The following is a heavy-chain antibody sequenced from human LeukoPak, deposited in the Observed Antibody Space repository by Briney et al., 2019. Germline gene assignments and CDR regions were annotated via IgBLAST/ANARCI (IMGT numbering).Heavy chain of an antibody. Sequence: GASVKVSCKASGYTFTGYYMHWVRQAPGQGLEWMGWINPNSGGTNYAQKFQGRVTMTRDTSISTAYMELSRLRSDDTAVYYCARDPPFWSGYGAFDIWGQGTMVTASS. V-gene: IGHV1-2*02. CDR3: ARDPPFWSGYGAFDI. CDR1: GYTFTGYY. J-gene: IGHJ3*02. CDR2: INPNSGGT. D-gene: IGHD3-3*01.